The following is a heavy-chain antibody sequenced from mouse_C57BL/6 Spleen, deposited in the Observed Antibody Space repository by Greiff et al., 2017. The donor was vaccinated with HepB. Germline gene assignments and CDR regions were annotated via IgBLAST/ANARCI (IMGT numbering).Heavy chain of an antibody. Sequence: EVKLVESGGDLVKPGGSLKLSCAASGFTFSSYGMSWVRQTPDKRLEWVATISSGGSYTYYPDSVKGRFTISRDNAKNTLYLQMSSLKSEDTAMYYCARRRDSNYLFDYWGQGTTLTVSS. CDR3: ARRRDSNYLFDY. CDR2: ISSGGSYT. V-gene: IGHV5-6*02. D-gene: IGHD2-5*01. J-gene: IGHJ2*01. CDR1: GFTFSSYG.